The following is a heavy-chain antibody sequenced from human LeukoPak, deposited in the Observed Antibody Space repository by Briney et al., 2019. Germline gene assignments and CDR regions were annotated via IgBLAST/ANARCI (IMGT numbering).Heavy chain of an antibody. J-gene: IGHJ4*02. Sequence: GGSLRLSCAASGFTFSSYSMNWVREAPGKGLEWVLSISSSSSYIYYADSVKGGFTISRDNAKNSLYLQMNSLRAEDTAVYYCARDLRYSSGWYPYLWGQGTLVTISS. CDR1: GFTFSSYS. D-gene: IGHD6-19*01. CDR2: ISSSSSYI. V-gene: IGHV3-21*01. CDR3: ARDLRYSSGWYPYL.